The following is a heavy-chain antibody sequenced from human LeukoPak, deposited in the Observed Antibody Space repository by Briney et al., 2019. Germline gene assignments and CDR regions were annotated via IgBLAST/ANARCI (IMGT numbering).Heavy chain of an antibody. CDR3: AGDEKKSCSGGSCYYFDY. Sequence: ASVKVSSKVSGYTLTELSMHWVRQAPGKGLERMGGFDPEDGETIYAQKFQGRVTMTEDTSTDTAYMELSSLRSEDTAVYYCAGDEKKSCSGGSCYYFDYWGQGTLVTVSS. V-gene: IGHV1-24*01. J-gene: IGHJ4*02. D-gene: IGHD2-15*01. CDR1: GYTLTELS. CDR2: FDPEDGET.